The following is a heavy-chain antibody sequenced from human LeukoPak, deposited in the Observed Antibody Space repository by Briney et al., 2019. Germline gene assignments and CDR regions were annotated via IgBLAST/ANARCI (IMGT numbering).Heavy chain of an antibody. CDR2: VYFYDFGST. CDR1: GGSISSSSYY. D-gene: IGHD2-8*01. CDR3: ARHEGADGIKKWSPHIDF. V-gene: IGHV4-61*05. Sequence: PSETLSLTCTVSGGSISSSSYYWGWIRQPPGKGLEWIGYVYFYDFGSTSYNPSLKSRVTISADTSKNQLSLKLTSVTTADTAVYYCARHEGADGIKKWSPHIDFWGQGTLVTVST. J-gene: IGHJ4*02.